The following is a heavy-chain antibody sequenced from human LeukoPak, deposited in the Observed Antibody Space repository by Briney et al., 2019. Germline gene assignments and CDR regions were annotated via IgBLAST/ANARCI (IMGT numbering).Heavy chain of an antibody. D-gene: IGHD6-19*01. Sequence: SETLSLTCTVSGGSISSYYWSWIRQPAGKGLEWIGRIYTSGSTNYNPSLKSRVTMSVDTSKNQFSLKLSSVTAADTAVYYCARDMGIAVAGDYYYYMDVWGKGTTVTISS. CDR3: ARDMGIAVAGDYYYYMDV. J-gene: IGHJ6*03. CDR1: GGSISSYY. V-gene: IGHV4-4*07. CDR2: IYTSGST.